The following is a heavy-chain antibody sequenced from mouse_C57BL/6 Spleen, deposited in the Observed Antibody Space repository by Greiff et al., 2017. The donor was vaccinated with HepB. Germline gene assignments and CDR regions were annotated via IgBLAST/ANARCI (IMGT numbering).Heavy chain of an antibody. D-gene: IGHD6-1*01. V-gene: IGHV5-4*03. J-gene: IGHJ1*03. CDR3: ARGPWGARVWYFDV. CDR1: GFTFSSYA. Sequence: DVKLVESGGGLVKPGGSLKLSCAASGFTFSSYAMSWVRQTPEKRLEWVATISDGGSYTYYPDNVKGRFTISRDNAKNNLYLQMSHLKSEDTAMYYCARGPWGARVWYFDVWGTGTTVTVSS. CDR2: ISDGGSYT.